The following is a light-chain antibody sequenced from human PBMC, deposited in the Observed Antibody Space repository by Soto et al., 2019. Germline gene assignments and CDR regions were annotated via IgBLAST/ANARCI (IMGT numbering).Light chain of an antibody. CDR1: HSVNSH. J-gene: IGKJ2*01. V-gene: IGKV3-15*01. CDR3: QQYNNWYT. CDR2: GAS. Sequence: MMMTQSPATLSLSPGERVTLSCRTSHSVNSHVAWYQQKPGQAPRLLLYGASTRATGIPARFSGSGSGTEFTLTISSLQSEDFAVYYCQQYNNWYTFGQGTKVDIK.